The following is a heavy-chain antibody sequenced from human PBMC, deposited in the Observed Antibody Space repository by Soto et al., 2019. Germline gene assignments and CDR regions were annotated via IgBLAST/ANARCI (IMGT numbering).Heavy chain of an antibody. CDR1: GFTFSSYG. Sequence: GGSLRLSCAASGFTFSSYGMHWVRQAPGKGLEWVAVISYDGSNKYYADSVKGRFTISRDNSKNTLYLQMNSLRAEDTAVYYCAKDLGYSNYFYYGMDVWGQGTTVTVSS. D-gene: IGHD4-4*01. V-gene: IGHV3-30*18. CDR3: AKDLGYSNYFYYGMDV. J-gene: IGHJ6*02. CDR2: ISYDGSNK.